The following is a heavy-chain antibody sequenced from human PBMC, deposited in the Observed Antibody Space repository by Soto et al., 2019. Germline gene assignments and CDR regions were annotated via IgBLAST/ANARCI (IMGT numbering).Heavy chain of an antibody. V-gene: IGHV1-69*02. J-gene: IGHJ4*02. CDR1: GGTFSSYT. CDR2: IIPILGIA. D-gene: IGHD5-12*01. CDR3: ARGRDGYNCLDY. Sequence: QVQLVQSGAEVKKPGSSVKVSCKASGGTFSSYTISWVRQAPGQGLEWMGRIIPILGIANYAQKFQGRVTITADKSTSTAYMELSSLGSEDTAVYYCARGRDGYNCLDYWGQGTLVTVSS.